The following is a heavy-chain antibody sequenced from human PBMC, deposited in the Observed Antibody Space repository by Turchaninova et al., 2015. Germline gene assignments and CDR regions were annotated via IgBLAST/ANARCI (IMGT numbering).Heavy chain of an antibody. CDR3: VWSGFNWFAS. J-gene: IGHJ5*01. Sequence: EVQLVESGGGLVKPGGSLRLTCAASGLIFIDAWMAWVRQRPGKGLEWVGRIKRKGGGGTPDYATPVCGRLAISRDESKDTLYLQMNSVKSEDTAVYYCVWSGFNWFASWGQGTLVTVSS. CDR2: IKRKGGGGTP. D-gene: IGHD3-3*01. V-gene: IGHV3-15*01. CDR1: GLIFIDAW.